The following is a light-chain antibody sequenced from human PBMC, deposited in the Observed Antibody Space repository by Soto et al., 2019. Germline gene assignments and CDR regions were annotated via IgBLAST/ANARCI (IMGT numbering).Light chain of an antibody. V-gene: IGKV1-5*03. J-gene: IGKJ1*01. Sequence: DIQMTQSPSTLSGTVGNRVTITSRASQPISSWLAWYQQKPGKAPKLLIYKASTLKSGVPSRFSGSGSGTEFTLTISSLQPDDFATYYCQHYTSYSEAFGQGTMVDI. CDR2: KAS. CDR3: QHYTSYSEA. CDR1: QPISSW.